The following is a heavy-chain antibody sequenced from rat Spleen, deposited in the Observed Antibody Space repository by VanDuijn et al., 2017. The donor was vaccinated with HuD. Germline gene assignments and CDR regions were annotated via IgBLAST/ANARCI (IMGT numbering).Heavy chain of an antibody. J-gene: IGHJ2*01. CDR3: ARVGIYYYDGTYYPSLGY. V-gene: IGHV2-32*01. Sequence: QVQLKESGPGLVKPSETLSLTCTVSGFSLTSYHVSWVRQPPGKGLEWMGVIWGDGSTAYNSALKSRLSISRDTSKSQVFLKMSSLKTEDTATYYCARVGIYYYDGTYYPSLGYWGQGVMVTVSS. CDR1: GFSLTSYH. CDR2: IWGDGST. D-gene: IGHD1-12*02.